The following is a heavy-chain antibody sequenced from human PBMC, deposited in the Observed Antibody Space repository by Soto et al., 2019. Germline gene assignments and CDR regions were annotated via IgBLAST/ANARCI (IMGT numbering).Heavy chain of an antibody. CDR2: IYYSGST. V-gene: IGHV4-30-4*01. J-gene: IGHJ4*02. Sequence: TLSLTCTVSGGSISSGDYYWSWIRQPPGKGLEWIGYIYYSGSTYYNPSLKSRVTISVDTSKNQFSLKLSSVTAADTAVYYCARNYYGSGSYSAPFDYWGQGTLVTVSS. D-gene: IGHD3-10*01. CDR3: ARNYYGSGSYSAPFDY. CDR1: GGSISSGDYY.